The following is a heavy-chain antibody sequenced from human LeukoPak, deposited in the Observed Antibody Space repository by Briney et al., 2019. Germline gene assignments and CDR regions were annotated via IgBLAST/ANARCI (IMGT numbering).Heavy chain of an antibody. CDR2: INLSGGST. CDR1: GYTFTGSY. J-gene: IGHJ4*02. D-gene: IGHD1-26*01. Sequence: GASVKVSCKASGYTFTGSYMHWVRQAPGQGLEWMGIINLSGGSTSYAQKFQGRVTMTRVTSTSTVYMELSSLRSEDTAVYYCATGGTDDYWGQGTLVTVSS. V-gene: IGHV1-46*03. CDR3: ATGGTDDY.